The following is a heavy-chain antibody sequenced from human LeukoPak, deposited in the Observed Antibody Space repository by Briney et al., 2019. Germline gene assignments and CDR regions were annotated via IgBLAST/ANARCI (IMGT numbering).Heavy chain of an antibody. J-gene: IGHJ4*02. Sequence: GGSLRLSCAASGFTFSSYEMNWVRQAPGKGLEWVSYISSSGSTIYYADSVKGRFTISRDNAKNSLYLQMNSLRAEDTAVYYCATEIVGAICDWGQGTLVTVSS. V-gene: IGHV3-48*03. CDR2: ISSSGSTI. CDR3: ATEIVGAICD. D-gene: IGHD1-26*01. CDR1: GFTFSSYE.